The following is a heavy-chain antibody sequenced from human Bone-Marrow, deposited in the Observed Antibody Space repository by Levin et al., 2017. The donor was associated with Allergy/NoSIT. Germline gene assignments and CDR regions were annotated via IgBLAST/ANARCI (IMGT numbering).Heavy chain of an antibody. J-gene: IGHJ5*02. V-gene: IGHV4-59*01. D-gene: IGHD6-19*01. CDR1: GGSISSYY. CDR2: IYYSGST. Sequence: KSSETLSLTCTVSGGSISSYYWSWIRQPPGKGLEWIGYIYYSGSTNYNPSLKSRVTISVDTSKNQFSLKLSSVTAADTAVYYCAREELAVDPWGQGTLVTVSS. CDR3: AREELAVDP.